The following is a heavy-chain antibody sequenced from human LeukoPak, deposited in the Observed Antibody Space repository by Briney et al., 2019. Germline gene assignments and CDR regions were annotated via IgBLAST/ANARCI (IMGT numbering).Heavy chain of an antibody. CDR1: GGTFSSYA. CDR3: ARGGDSSGYYLSTYYYYYGMDV. D-gene: IGHD3-22*01. V-gene: IGHV1-69*13. Sequence: SVKVSCKASGGTFSSYAISWVRQAPGQGLEWMGGIIPIFGTANYAQKFQGRVTITADESTSTAYMELSSLRSEDTAVYYCARGGDSSGYYLSTYYYYYGMDVWGQGTTVTVSS. J-gene: IGHJ6*02. CDR2: IIPIFGTA.